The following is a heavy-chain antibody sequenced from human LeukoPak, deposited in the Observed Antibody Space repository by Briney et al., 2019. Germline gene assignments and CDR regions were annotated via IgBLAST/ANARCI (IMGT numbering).Heavy chain of an antibody. J-gene: IGHJ6*03. D-gene: IGHD2-2*01. Sequence: ASVKVSCKASGYTFTTYEIHWVRQAPGQGLEWMGWMNPNSGNTAYVQKFQGRVTMTRTTSINTAYMELSGLRSADTAVYYCARGPGGYCSSTSCYSHYYYYYMDVWGKGTTVTVSS. CDR2: MNPNSGNT. CDR3: ARGPGGYCSSTSCYSHYYYYYMDV. V-gene: IGHV1-8*02. CDR1: GYTFTTYE.